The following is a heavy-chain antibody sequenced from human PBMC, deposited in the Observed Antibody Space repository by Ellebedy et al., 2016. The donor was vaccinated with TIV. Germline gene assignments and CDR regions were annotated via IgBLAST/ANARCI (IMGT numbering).Heavy chain of an antibody. CDR1: GGSISSYY. CDR2: IYYSGST. J-gene: IGHJ6*02. V-gene: IGHV4-59*01. CDR3: ARGVDDMDV. Sequence: SETLSLTXTVSGGSISSYYWSWIRQPPGKGLEWIGYIYYSGSTNYNPSLKSRVTISVDTSKNQFSLKLSSVTAADTAVYYCARGVDDMDVWGQGTTVTVSS.